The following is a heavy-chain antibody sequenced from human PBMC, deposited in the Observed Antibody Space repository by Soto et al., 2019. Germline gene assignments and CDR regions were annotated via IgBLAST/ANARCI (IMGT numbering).Heavy chain of an antibody. CDR1: GFTFSSYA. CDR3: AKTGYIVVVPADYGMDV. D-gene: IGHD2-2*01. CDR2: ISGSGGST. Sequence: QPGGSLRLSCAASGFTFSSYAMSWVRQAPGKGLEWVSAISGSGGSTYYADSVKGRFTISRDNSKNTLYLQMNSLRAEDTAVYYCAKTGYIVVVPADYGMDVWGQGTTVTISS. J-gene: IGHJ6*02. V-gene: IGHV3-23*01.